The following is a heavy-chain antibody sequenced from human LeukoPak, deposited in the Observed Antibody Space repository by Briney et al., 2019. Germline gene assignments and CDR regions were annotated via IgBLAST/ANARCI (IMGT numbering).Heavy chain of an antibody. J-gene: IGHJ4*02. Sequence: GGSLRLSCAASGFTFSSYAMSWVRQAPGKGLEWVSVISSSGHSTHFADSVKGRFTISRDNSKNTVYLQMNSLRAEDTAVYYCANEGPNFDYWGQGTLVTVSS. D-gene: IGHD2-8*01. CDR1: GFTFSSYA. CDR2: ISSSGHST. CDR3: ANEGPNFDY. V-gene: IGHV3-23*01.